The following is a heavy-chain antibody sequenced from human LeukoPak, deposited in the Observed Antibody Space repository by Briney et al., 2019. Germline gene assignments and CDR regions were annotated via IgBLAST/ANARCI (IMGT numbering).Heavy chain of an antibody. D-gene: IGHD1-1*01. CDR1: GYTFSNYG. Sequence: GASVKVSCKASGYTFSNYGINWVRQAPGQGLEWMGRINAYNGNTNYAQKFHGRVTMTTDTSTNTAYMELRSLRSDDTAVYYCARDREGIVMTGTTPHYWGQGTLVTVSS. CDR3: ARDREGIVMTGTTPHY. V-gene: IGHV1-18*01. CDR2: INAYNGNT. J-gene: IGHJ4*02.